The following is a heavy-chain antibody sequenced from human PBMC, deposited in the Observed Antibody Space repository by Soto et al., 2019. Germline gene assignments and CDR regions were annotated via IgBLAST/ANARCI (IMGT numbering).Heavy chain of an antibody. CDR2: ISGNSGGI. D-gene: IGHD3-9*01. J-gene: IGHJ4*02. Sequence: EVQLVESGGGLVQPDRSLRLSCAASGFTFDDYAMHWVRQGPGKGLEWVSGISGNSGGIGYADSVKGRFTISRDNAKNSLYLQMDRLRPEDTAFYYCAKSPHDILIGSAFDYCGQGTLVTGSS. CDR3: AKSPHDILIGSAFDY. CDR1: GFTFDDYA. V-gene: IGHV3-9*01.